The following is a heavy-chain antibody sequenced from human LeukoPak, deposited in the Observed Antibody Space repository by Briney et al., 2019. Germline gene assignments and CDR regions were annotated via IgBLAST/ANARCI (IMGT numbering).Heavy chain of an antibody. D-gene: IGHD4-23*01. Sequence: SETLSLTCAVSGGSISISNSNWWSWVRRPPGKGLEWIGEIYHSGSTNYNLSLKSRVTISVDKSKNQFSLKLSSVTAADTAVYYCARDLHGGNSFTSDWYFDLWGRGTLVTVSS. CDR2: IYHSGST. CDR1: GGSISISNSNW. J-gene: IGHJ2*01. CDR3: ARDLHGGNSFTSDWYFDL. V-gene: IGHV4-4*02.